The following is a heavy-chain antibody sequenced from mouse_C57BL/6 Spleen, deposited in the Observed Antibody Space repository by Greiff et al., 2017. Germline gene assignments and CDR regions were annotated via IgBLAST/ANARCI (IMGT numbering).Heavy chain of an antibody. Sequence: QVQLQQSGAELVRPGASVTLSCKASGYTFTDYEMHWVKQTPVHGLEWIGAIDPETGGTAYNQKFKGKAILTADKSSITAYMELRSLTSEDSAVYYCTRPPYYYGSSYDWYFDGWGTGTTVTVSS. CDR2: IDPETGGT. CDR1: GYTFTDYE. J-gene: IGHJ1*03. D-gene: IGHD1-1*01. V-gene: IGHV1-15*01. CDR3: TRPPYYYGSSYDWYFDG.